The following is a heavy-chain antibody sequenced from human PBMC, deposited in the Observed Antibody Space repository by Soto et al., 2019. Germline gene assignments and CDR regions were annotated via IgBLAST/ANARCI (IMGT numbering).Heavy chain of an antibody. D-gene: IGHD4-17*01. J-gene: IGHJ4*02. Sequence: EVQLVESGGGLVQPGGSLRLSCAASGFTFSSYWMHWVRQAPGKGLVWVSRINSDGSSTSYADSVKGRFTISRDNAKNTLYLQMNCLRAEDTAVYYCARDPDYGDYTYYFDYWGQSTLVTVSS. V-gene: IGHV3-74*01. CDR1: GFTFSSYW. CDR3: ARDPDYGDYTYYFDY. CDR2: INSDGSST.